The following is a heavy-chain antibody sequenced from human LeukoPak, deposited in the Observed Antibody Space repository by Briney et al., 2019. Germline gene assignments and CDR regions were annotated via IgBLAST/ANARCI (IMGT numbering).Heavy chain of an antibody. Sequence: GASVKVSCKASGGTFSSHAISWVRQAPGQGLEWMGGIIPIFGTANYAQKLQGRVTMTTDTSTSTAYMELRSLRSDDTAVYYCARDWGQKLPLDYWGQGTLVTVSS. V-gene: IGHV1-69*05. J-gene: IGHJ4*02. D-gene: IGHD1-26*01. CDR3: ARDWGQKLPLDY. CDR2: IIPIFGTA. CDR1: GGTFSSHA.